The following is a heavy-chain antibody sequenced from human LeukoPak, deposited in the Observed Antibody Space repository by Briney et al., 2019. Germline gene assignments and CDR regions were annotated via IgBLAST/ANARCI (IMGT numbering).Heavy chain of an antibody. CDR1: EFIFSSYE. Sequence: GGSLRLSCAASEFIFSSYEMNWVRQAPGKGLEWVSYISSSSSTIYYADSVRGRLTISRDNAKNSLYLQMNSLRAEDTAVYYCAELGITMIGGVWGKGTTVTISS. D-gene: IGHD3-10*02. CDR2: ISSSSSTI. J-gene: IGHJ6*04. V-gene: IGHV3-48*03. CDR3: AELGITMIGGV.